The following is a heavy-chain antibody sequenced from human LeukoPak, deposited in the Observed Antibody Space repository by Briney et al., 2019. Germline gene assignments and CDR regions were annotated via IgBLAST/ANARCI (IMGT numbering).Heavy chain of an antibody. CDR1: GFTFSSYG. V-gene: IGHV3-33*01. D-gene: IGHD3-10*01. CDR3: ARDRRRYYGSGSYWADY. J-gene: IGHJ4*02. Sequence: GRSLRLSCAASGFTFSSYGMHWVRQAPGKGLEWVAVIWYDGSNKYYADSVKGRFTISRDNSKNTLYLQMNSLRAEDTAVYYCARDRRRYYGSGSYWADYWGQGTLVTVPS. CDR2: IWYDGSNK.